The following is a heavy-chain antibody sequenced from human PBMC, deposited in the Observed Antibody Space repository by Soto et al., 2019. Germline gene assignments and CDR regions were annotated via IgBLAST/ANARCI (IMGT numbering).Heavy chain of an antibody. CDR1: GGTFSSYA. V-gene: IGHV1-69*13. CDR2: IIPIFGTA. D-gene: IGHD4-17*01. CDR3: AREEMTTPNWFDP. Sequence: SVKVSCKASGGTFSSYAISWVRQAPGQGLEWMGGIIPIFGTANYAQKFQGRVTITADESTSTAYMELSSLRSEDTAVYYCAREEMTTPNWFDPWGQGTLVTVSS. J-gene: IGHJ5*02.